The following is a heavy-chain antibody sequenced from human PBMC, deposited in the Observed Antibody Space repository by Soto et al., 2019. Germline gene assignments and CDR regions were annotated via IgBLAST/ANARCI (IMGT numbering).Heavy chain of an antibody. CDR3: VRGHSTDCSNGVCSFFYNHEMDV. Sequence: ASVKVSCKASGYSFTDYHIHWVRQAPGQGLEWLGRINPKSGGTSTAQKFQGWVTMTRDRSISTVYMELTRLRSDDTAVYFCVRGHSTDCSNGVCSFFYNHEMDVWGQGTTVTVSS. D-gene: IGHD2-8*01. CDR1: GYSFTDYH. J-gene: IGHJ6*02. CDR2: INPKSGGT. V-gene: IGHV1-2*04.